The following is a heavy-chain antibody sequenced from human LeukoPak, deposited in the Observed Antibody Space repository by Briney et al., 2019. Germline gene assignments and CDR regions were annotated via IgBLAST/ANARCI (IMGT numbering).Heavy chain of an antibody. Sequence: GGSLRLSCAASGFTFSSYAMTWVRQAPGKGLERVSAFSGSAGTTYYADSVKGRFTISRDNSKNTLYLQMNSLKAEDTAVYYCARGVWFGESWAGYWGQGTLVTVSS. CDR1: GFTFSSYA. J-gene: IGHJ4*02. CDR3: ARGVWFGESWAGY. V-gene: IGHV3-23*01. D-gene: IGHD3-10*01. CDR2: FSGSAGTT.